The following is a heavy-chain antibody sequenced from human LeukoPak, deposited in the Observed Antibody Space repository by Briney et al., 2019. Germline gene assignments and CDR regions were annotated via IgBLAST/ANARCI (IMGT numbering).Heavy chain of an antibody. Sequence: PGGSLRLSCAASGFTFSSYGMHWVRQAPGKGLEWVANIKQDGSEKYYVDSVKGRFTISRDNAKNSLYLQMNSLRAEDTAVYYCAREGRWLQLMALRVFYFDYWGQGTLVTVSS. V-gene: IGHV3-7*01. J-gene: IGHJ4*02. CDR1: GFTFSSYG. D-gene: IGHD5-24*01. CDR3: AREGRWLQLMALRVFYFDY. CDR2: IKQDGSEK.